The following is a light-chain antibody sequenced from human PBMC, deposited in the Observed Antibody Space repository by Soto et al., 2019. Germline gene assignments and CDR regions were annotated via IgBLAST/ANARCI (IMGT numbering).Light chain of an antibody. Sequence: QSVLTQPASVSGSSGQSITISCTGTSSDVGAYDYVSWYQQHPDKAPKLMIYEVSNRPSGVSNRFSGSKSVNTATLTISGLQTEDEADYYCSSYTSSSTRVFGTGTKVPVL. J-gene: IGLJ1*01. V-gene: IGLV2-14*03. CDR3: SSYTSSSTRV. CDR1: SSDVGAYDY. CDR2: EVS.